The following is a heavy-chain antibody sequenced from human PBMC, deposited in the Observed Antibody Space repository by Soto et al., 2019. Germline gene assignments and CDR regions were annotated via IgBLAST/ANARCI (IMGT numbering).Heavy chain of an antibody. V-gene: IGHV3-48*03. CDR2: ISSSGSTI. CDR3: ARSTYYDFWSGYYTGSYYYYYGMEV. Sequence: SGGSLRLSCAASGFTFSSYEMNWVRQAPGKGLEWVSYISSSGSTIYYADSVKGRFTISRDNAKNSLYLQMNSLRAEDTAVYYCARSTYYDFWSGYYTGSYYYYYGMEVWGQGTTVTVSS. CDR1: GFTFSSYE. J-gene: IGHJ6*02. D-gene: IGHD3-3*01.